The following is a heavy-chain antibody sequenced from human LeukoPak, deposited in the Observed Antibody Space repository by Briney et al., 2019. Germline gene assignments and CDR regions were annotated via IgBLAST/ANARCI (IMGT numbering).Heavy chain of an antibody. CDR2: LFYGGDT. Sequence: PSETLSLTCNVSGGSINRSPNSWGWIRQPPGKGLEWIGFLFYGGDTYYNPSLKSRVAISVDTFKNQFSLKLTSVTAADTAVYFCARHDGYNYARIGYWGQGTLVTVSS. V-gene: IGHV4-39*01. CDR3: ARHDGYNYARIGY. D-gene: IGHD5-18*01. J-gene: IGHJ4*02. CDR1: GGSINRSPNS.